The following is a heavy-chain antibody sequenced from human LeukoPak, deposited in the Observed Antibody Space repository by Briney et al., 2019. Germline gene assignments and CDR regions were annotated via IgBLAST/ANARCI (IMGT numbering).Heavy chain of an antibody. CDR2: ISGSGGST. CDR3: AKTGYCSGGSCYALDY. Sequence: GGSLRLSCAASGFTFSNYVMSWVRQAPGKGLEWVSAISGSGGSTYYADSVKGRFTISRDNSKNTLYLQMNSLRAEDTAVYYCAKTGYCSGGSCYALDYWGQGTLVTVSS. CDR1: GFTFSNYV. J-gene: IGHJ4*02. D-gene: IGHD2-15*01. V-gene: IGHV3-23*01.